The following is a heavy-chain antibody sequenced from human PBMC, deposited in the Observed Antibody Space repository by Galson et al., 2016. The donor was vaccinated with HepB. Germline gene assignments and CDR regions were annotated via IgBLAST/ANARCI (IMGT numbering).Heavy chain of an antibody. Sequence: SLRLSCAASGFTFNTYPMNWVRQAPGKGLEWISYIGVNTHVKYYADSVKGRFTISRYNTKNSLYLEMKSLIAEDTAVYYCERDRPNWAIDYWGQGNLVTVSS. J-gene: IGHJ4*02. CDR3: ERDRPNWAIDY. V-gene: IGHV3-48*01. D-gene: IGHD7-27*01. CDR2: IGVNTHVK. CDR1: GFTFNTYP.